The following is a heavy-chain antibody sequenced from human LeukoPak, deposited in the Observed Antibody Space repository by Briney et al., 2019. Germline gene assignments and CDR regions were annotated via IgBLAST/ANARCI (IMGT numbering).Heavy chain of an antibody. D-gene: IGHD6-19*01. CDR3: ARYSSGWYHLDY. CDR2: ISAYNGNT. CDR1: GYTFTSYG. Sequence: ASVKVSCKASGYTFTSYGISWVRQAPGHGLEWMGWISAYNGNTNYAQKLQGRVTMTTDTSTSTAYMELRSLRSDDTAVYYCARYSSGWYHLDYWGQGTLVTVSS. V-gene: IGHV1-18*01. J-gene: IGHJ4*02.